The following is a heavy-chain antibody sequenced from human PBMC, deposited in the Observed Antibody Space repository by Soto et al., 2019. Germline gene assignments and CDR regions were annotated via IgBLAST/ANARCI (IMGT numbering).Heavy chain of an antibody. D-gene: IGHD3-10*01. J-gene: IGHJ4*02. Sequence: PSETLCLTCAVSGGSISSGGYSWSWIRQPPGKGLEWIGYIYHSGSTNYNPSLKSRVTISVDKSKNQFSLNLSSVTAADTAVYYCARDQNGSGNYYTRYFDYWGQGTLVTVSS. CDR3: ARDQNGSGNYYTRYFDY. CDR1: GGSISSGGYS. CDR2: IYHSGST. V-gene: IGHV4-30-2*01.